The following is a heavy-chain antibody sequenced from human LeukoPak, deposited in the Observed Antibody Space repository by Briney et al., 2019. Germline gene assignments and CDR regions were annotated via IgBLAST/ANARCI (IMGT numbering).Heavy chain of an antibody. V-gene: IGHV3-30*02. J-gene: IGHJ4*02. D-gene: IGHD6-19*01. CDR1: GFTFSGYG. CDR2: VRYDSSNK. CDR3: ARDLVSSGFDY. Sequence: GGSLRLSCAASGFTFSGYGMHWVRQAPGKGLEWVAFVRYDSSNKYYADSVKGRFTVSRDNSKNMLYLQMNSLRAEDTAVYYCARDLVSSGFDYWGQGTLVTVSS.